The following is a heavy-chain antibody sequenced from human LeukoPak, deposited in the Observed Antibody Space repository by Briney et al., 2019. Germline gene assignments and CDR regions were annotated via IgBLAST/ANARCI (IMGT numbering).Heavy chain of an antibody. CDR3: AKGDVLPSYPTFDY. V-gene: IGHV4-4*07. CDR2: IYSSGSN. Sequence: SETLSLTCTVSGGSISGYFWSWIRQPAGKGLEWIGRIYSSGSNNYNPSLKSRVTMSLDTSKNHLSLNLSSVTAADTAVYYCAKGDVLPSYPTFDYWGQGTLVTVSS. J-gene: IGHJ4*02. CDR1: GGSISGYF. D-gene: IGHD3-9*01.